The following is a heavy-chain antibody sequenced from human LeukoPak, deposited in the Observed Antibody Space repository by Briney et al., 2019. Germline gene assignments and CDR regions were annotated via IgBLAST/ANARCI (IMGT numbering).Heavy chain of an antibody. V-gene: IGHV4-39*07. Sequence: SETLSLTCTVSGGSISSSSHYGGWIRQPPGKGLEWIGTIYYSGSTNYNPSLMSRVTISVDKSKNQFSLRLTSVTAADTAVYYCARIIGDSGFQWGQGTLVAVSS. CDR1: GGSISSSSHY. CDR3: ARIIGDSGFQ. D-gene: IGHD5-12*01. CDR2: IYYSGST. J-gene: IGHJ4*02.